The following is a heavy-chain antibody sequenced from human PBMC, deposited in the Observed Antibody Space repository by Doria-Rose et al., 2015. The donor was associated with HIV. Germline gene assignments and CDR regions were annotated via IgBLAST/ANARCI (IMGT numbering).Heavy chain of an antibody. J-gene: IGHJ4*02. V-gene: IGHV2-26*01. CDR1: GVSLSSPGMG. CDR2: ISSDDER. Sequence: QVTLKESGPVLVKPTETLTLTCTVSGVSLSSPGMGVSWIRQLPGKALEWLANISSDDERSYKTFLNSRLTISRDTSKSQMVLTMTDMDSVGTATYYCARIKSSRWYHKYYFDFWGQGTLVIVSA. CDR3: ARIKSSRWYHKYYFDF. D-gene: IGHD6-13*01.